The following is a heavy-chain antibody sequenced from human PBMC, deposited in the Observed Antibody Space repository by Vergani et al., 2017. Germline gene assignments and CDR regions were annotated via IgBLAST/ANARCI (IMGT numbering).Heavy chain of an antibody. CDR3: ATVPLLKEELLYSDGYFDY. Sequence: QVQLVQSGAEVKKPGASVKVSCKASGYTFTGYYMHWVRQAPGQGLEWMGGFDPEDGETIYAQKFQGRVTMTEDTSTDTAYMELSSLRSEDTAVYYCATVPLLKEELLYSDGYFDYWGQGTLVTVSS. J-gene: IGHJ4*02. CDR1: GYTFTGYY. D-gene: IGHD2-2*02. V-gene: IGHV1-24*01. CDR2: FDPEDGET.